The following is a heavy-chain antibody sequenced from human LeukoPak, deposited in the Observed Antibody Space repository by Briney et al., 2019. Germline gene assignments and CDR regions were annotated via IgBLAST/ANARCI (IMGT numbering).Heavy chain of an antibody. J-gene: IGHJ4*02. Sequence: PGGSLRLSCAGSGFTFSSYAMHWVRQAPGKGLEWVAVISYDGSNKYYADSVKGRFTISRDNSKNTLYLQMNSLRAEDTAVYYCARDGWEKGWDYWGQGTLVTVSS. V-gene: IGHV3-30*04. CDR1: GFTFSSYA. CDR3: ARDGWEKGWDY. D-gene: IGHD6-19*01. CDR2: ISYDGSNK.